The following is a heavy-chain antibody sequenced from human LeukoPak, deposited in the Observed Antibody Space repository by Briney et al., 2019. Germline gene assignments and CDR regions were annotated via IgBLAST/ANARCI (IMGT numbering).Heavy chain of an antibody. D-gene: IGHD4-17*01. Sequence: PGGTLRLSCAASGFTYSSYGMNWVRQAPGKGLEWVSYISSSSSTIYYADSVKGRFTISRDNAKNSLYLQMNSLRAEDTAVYYCARIVTTTWFDPWGQGTLVTVSS. CDR1: GFTYSSYG. CDR2: ISSSSSTI. J-gene: IGHJ5*02. V-gene: IGHV3-48*01. CDR3: ARIVTTTWFDP.